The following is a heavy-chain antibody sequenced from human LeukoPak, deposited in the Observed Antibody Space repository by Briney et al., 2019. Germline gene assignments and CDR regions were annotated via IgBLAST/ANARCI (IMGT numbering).Heavy chain of an antibody. D-gene: IGHD3-9*01. CDR3: ARGSPSQPKSLRYFDWAYYYYGMDV. J-gene: IGHJ6*02. V-gene: IGHV1-8*01. CDR1: GYTFTSYD. CDR2: INPNSGNT. Sequence: ASVKVSCKASGYTFTSYDINWVRQATGQGLEWMGWINPNSGNTGYAQKFQGRVTMTRNTSISTAYMELSSLRSEDTAVYYCARGSPSQPKSLRYFDWAYYYYGMDVWGQGTTVTVSS.